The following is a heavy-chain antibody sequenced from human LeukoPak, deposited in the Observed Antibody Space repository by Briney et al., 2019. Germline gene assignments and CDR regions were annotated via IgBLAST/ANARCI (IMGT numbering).Heavy chain of an antibody. CDR1: GYAFTSYD. J-gene: IGHJ4*02. CDR3: ATELRHQDY. CDR2: MNPNSGNT. D-gene: IGHD2-15*01. Sequence: ASVKVSCKASGYAFTSYDINWVRQATGQGLEWMGYMNPNSGNTVSAQKFQGRVTMTTDTSISTAYVELSSLRSDDTALYYCATELRHQDYWGQGTLVTVSS. V-gene: IGHV1-8*01.